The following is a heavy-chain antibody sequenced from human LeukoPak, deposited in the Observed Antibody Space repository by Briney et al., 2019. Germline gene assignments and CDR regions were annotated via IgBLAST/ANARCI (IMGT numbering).Heavy chain of an antibody. CDR3: ARGWELLPMDY. V-gene: IGHV1-18*01. CDR2: ISAYNGNT. CDR1: GGTFSSYA. J-gene: IGHJ4*02. Sequence: ASVKVSCKASGGTFSSYAISWVRQAPGQGLEWMGWISAYNGNTNYAQKLQGRVTMTTDTSTSTAYMELRSLRSDDTAVYYCARGWELLPMDYWGQGTLVTVSS. D-gene: IGHD1-26*01.